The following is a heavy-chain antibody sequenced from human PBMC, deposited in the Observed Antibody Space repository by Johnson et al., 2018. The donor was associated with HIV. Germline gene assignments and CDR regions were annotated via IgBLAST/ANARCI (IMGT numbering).Heavy chain of an antibody. J-gene: IGHJ3*02. CDR1: GFTFSNAW. V-gene: IGHV3-15*01. CDR3: TTGPRIAAAGSDAFDI. D-gene: IGHD6-13*01. Sequence: VQVVESGGGLVKPGGSLRLSCAASGFTFSNAWMSWVRQAPGKGLEWVGRINSKTDGGTTDYAAPVNDRFTNSRDDSKNTLYLQMNSLKTEDTAVYYCTTGPRIAAAGSDAFDIWGQGTMVTVSS. CDR2: INSKTDGGTT.